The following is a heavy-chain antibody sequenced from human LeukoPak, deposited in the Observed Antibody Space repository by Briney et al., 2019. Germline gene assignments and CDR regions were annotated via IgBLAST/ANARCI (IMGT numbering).Heavy chain of an antibody. CDR2: ISAYNGNT. J-gene: IGHJ4*02. Sequence: ASVKVSCKASGYTFTSYGISWVRQAPGQGLEWMGWISAYNGNTNYAQKLQGRVTMTTDTSTSTAYMELRSLRSDDTAVYYCARDLFGGREGGRTNGEQGYWGQGTLVTVSS. CDR3: ARDLFGGREGGRTNGEQGY. V-gene: IGHV1-18*01. D-gene: IGHD3-16*01. CDR1: GYTFTSYG.